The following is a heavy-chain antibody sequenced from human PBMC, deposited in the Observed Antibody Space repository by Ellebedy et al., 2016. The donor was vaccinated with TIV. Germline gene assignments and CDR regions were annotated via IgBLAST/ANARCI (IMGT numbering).Heavy chain of an antibody. Sequence: GGSLRLSCAASGFTLSDYFMSWIRQTPGKGLEWIGYMSGSGNTVYYADSVKGRFTISKDNAKNSLYLQMNSLRAEDTALYYCARDPRDSGSWLWYFDAWGRGTLVTVSS. CDR1: GFTLSDYF. CDR3: ARDPRDSGSWLWYFDA. D-gene: IGHD1-26*01. J-gene: IGHJ2*01. V-gene: IGHV3-11*01. CDR2: MSGSGNTV.